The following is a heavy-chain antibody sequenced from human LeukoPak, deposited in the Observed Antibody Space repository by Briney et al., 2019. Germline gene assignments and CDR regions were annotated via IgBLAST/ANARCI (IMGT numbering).Heavy chain of an antibody. CDR2: ISGSGGST. CDR3: AKDLNRYYDRASSS. D-gene: IGHD3-22*01. V-gene: IGHV3-23*01. Sequence: GGSLRLSCAASGFTFSSYAMSWVRQAPGKGLEWDSAISGSGGSTYYADSVKGRFTISRDNSKNTLYLQMNSLRAEDTAVYYCAKDLNRYYDRASSSWGQGTLVTVSS. CDR1: GFTFSSYA. J-gene: IGHJ5*02.